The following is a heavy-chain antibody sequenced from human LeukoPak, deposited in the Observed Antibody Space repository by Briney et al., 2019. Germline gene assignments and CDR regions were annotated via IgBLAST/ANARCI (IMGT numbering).Heavy chain of an antibody. CDR1: GFTYDDYS. D-gene: IGHD1-1*01. Sequence: GGSLRLSCAASGFTYDDYSMTWVRQGPRKGLEWVSTISGGGSHTYYAASVKGRFTISRDNSKNTLFLQMDSLRVEDTAVYYCAKADLRHWPGSTNFDFWGQGILVTVSS. J-gene: IGHJ4*02. CDR3: AKADLRHWPGSTNFDF. V-gene: IGHV3-23*01. CDR2: ISGGGSHT.